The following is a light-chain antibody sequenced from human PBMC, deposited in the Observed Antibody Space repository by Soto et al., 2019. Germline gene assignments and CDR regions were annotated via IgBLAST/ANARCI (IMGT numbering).Light chain of an antibody. CDR1: STDFVTYNR. CDR2: EVR. V-gene: IGLV2-8*01. Sequence: QSVLTQPPSVSGSPGQSVTISCTGTSTDFVTYNRVSWYQQPPGTAPKLMIYEVRKRPSGVPDRFSGSKSGSTASLTVSGLQAEDEADYYCSSYAGSNRLVFGGGTKLTVL. CDR3: SSYAGSNRLV. J-gene: IGLJ2*01.